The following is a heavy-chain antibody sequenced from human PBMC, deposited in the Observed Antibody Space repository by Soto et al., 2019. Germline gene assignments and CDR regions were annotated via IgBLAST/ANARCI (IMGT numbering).Heavy chain of an antibody. J-gene: IGHJ4*02. CDR3: ARESRGEDGPMVRGVNFDY. CDR1: GGTFSSYT. Sequence: SVKVSCKASGGTFSSYTISWVRQVPGQGLEWMGRIIPILGIANYAQKFQGRVTITADKSTSTAYMELSSLRSEDTAVYYCARESRGEDGPMVRGVNFDYWGQGTLVTVSS. CDR2: IIPILGIA. V-gene: IGHV1-69*04. D-gene: IGHD3-10*01.